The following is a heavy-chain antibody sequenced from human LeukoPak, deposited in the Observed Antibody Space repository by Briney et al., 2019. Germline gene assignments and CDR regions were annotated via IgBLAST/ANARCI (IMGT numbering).Heavy chain of an antibody. Sequence: GGSLRLSCAASGFTFSSYAMSWVRQAPGKGLEWVSAISGSGLSTYYAESVRGRFTTSRDNSQNTLYLQMNSLRADDTAVYYCARVAAAAFDYWGQGTLVTVSS. CDR1: GFTFSSYA. CDR3: ARVAAAAFDY. CDR2: ISGSGLST. J-gene: IGHJ4*02. D-gene: IGHD6-13*01. V-gene: IGHV3-23*01.